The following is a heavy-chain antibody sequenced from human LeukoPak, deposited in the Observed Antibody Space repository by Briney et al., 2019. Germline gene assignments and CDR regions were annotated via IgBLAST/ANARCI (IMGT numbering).Heavy chain of an antibody. CDR3: AIGPGGLFDY. D-gene: IGHD4-23*01. CDR1: GFTSSSYA. CDR2: INASGGRT. Sequence: GGSLRLSCAASGFTSSSYAMSWVRQAPGKGLEWVSSINASGGRTYYADSVKGRFTISRDNSKNTLYLQMNSLRAEDTAVYYCAIGPGGLFDYWGQGTLVTVSS. J-gene: IGHJ4*02. V-gene: IGHV3-23*01.